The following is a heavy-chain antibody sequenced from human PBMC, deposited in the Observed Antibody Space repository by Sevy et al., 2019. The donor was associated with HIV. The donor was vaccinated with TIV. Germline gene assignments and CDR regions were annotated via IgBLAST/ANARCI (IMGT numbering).Heavy chain of an antibody. Sequence: GGSLRLSCAASGFTFSSYAMSWVRQAPGKGLEWVSVISGSGGGTYYADSVKGRFTISRDNSKNTLYLQMNSLRAEDTAVYYCATIETYYYGSGRYYWGQGTLVTVSS. J-gene: IGHJ4*02. D-gene: IGHD3-10*01. V-gene: IGHV3-23*01. CDR3: ATIETYYYGSGRYY. CDR1: GFTFSSYA. CDR2: ISGSGGGT.